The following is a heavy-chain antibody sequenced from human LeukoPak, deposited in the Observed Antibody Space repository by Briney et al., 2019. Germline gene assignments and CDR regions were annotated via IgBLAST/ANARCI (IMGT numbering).Heavy chain of an antibody. CDR2: INPNSGGT. CDR1: GYTFTGYY. CDR3: ARALSYSSGWYVGWFDP. D-gene: IGHD6-19*01. Sequence: ASVKVSCKASGYTFTGYYMHWVRQAPGQGREWMGWINPNSGGTNYAQKFQGRVTMTRDTSISTAYMELSRLRSDDTAVYYCARALSYSSGWYVGWFDPWGQGTLLTVSS. V-gene: IGHV1-2*02. J-gene: IGHJ5*02.